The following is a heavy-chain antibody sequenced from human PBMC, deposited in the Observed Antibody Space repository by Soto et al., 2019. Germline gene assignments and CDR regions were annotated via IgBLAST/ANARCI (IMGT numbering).Heavy chain of an antibody. CDR1: GGTFRTSA. CDR3: ARDKDRQQLGGNYYYIMDV. J-gene: IGHJ6*01. CDR2: IMPVFPTP. Sequence: QVQLVQSGAEVKKPGSSVKVSCKTSGGTFRTSAISWVRQAPRQGLEWMGGIMPVFPTPDYAQKFQGRVTITADESTSTAYMELSSPRSEDTAVYYCARDKDRQQLGGNYYYIMDVWGQGTTVTVSS. D-gene: IGHD3-3*02. V-gene: IGHV1-69*12.